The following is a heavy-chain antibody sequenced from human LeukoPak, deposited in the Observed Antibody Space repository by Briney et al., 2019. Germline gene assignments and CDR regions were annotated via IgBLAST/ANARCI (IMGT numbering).Heavy chain of an antibody. CDR1: GFTFTNYG. D-gene: IGHD3-3*01. CDR3: AKAAQLRFFTPTEYDYFDY. CDR2: IISATGGGT. V-gene: IGHV3-23*01. Sequence: PGGSLRLSCAASGFTFTNYGMSWVRQAPGKGLEWVSTIISATGGGTYYADSVKGRFTISRDNSKNTLYLQMNSLRAEDTAVYYCAKAAQLRFFTPTEYDYFDYWGQGTLVTVSS. J-gene: IGHJ4*02.